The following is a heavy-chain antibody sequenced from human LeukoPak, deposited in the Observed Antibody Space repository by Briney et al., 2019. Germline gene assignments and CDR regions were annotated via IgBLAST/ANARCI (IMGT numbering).Heavy chain of an antibody. V-gene: IGHV1-18*01. D-gene: IGHD1-26*01. J-gene: IGHJ5*02. CDR2: ISAYNGNT. CDR3: ARDRLSGGVYSGSYFGP. CDR1: GYTFTSYG. Sequence: ASVKVSCKASGYTFTSYGISWVRQAPGQGLEWMGWISAYNGNTNYAQKLQGRVTMTTDTSTSTAYMELRSLRSDDTAVYYCARDRLSGGVYSGSYFGPWGQGTLVTVSS.